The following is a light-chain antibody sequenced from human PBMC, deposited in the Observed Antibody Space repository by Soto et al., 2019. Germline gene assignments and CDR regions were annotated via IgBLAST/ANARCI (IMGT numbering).Light chain of an antibody. V-gene: IGLV2-14*01. Sequence: QSVLTQPASVSGSPGQSITIPCTGTSSDVGGYDFVSWYQHHPGKAPKLMISEVSDRPSGVSDRFSGSKSGNTASLTISGLQAEEEADYYCTSYTRSSTYVLGTGTKVTVL. CDR3: TSYTRSSTYV. J-gene: IGLJ1*01. CDR2: EVS. CDR1: SSDVGGYDF.